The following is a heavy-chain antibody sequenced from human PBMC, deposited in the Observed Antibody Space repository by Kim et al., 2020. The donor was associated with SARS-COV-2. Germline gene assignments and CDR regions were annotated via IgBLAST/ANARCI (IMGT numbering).Heavy chain of an antibody. D-gene: IGHD3-22*01. CDR1: GFTFSSYS. CDR3: AQLSGSTYGMAG. CDR2: ISGSGGST. V-gene: IGHV3-23*01. Sequence: GGSLRLSCAASGFTFSSYSMSWVRQAPGKGLEWVSAISGSGGSTYYADSVKGRFTISRDNSKNTLFLQMNRLRAEATAVYSCAQLSGSTYGMAGWGQGAT. J-gene: IGHJ6*02.